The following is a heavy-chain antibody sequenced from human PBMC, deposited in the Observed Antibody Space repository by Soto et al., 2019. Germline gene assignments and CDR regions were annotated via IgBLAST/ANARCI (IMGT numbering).Heavy chain of an antibody. CDR1: GYSFTTYG. D-gene: IGHD1-20*01. Sequence: ASVKVSCKASGYSFTTYGISWVRQAPGQGLKWMGWISAYNGNTNYEQKFQGRVAMTTDTSTNTAYLELRTLRSDDAAVYYCARDPPITGSLRGTPLMAVWGQGTTVTVSS. CDR3: ARDPPITGSLRGTPLMAV. V-gene: IGHV1-18*04. J-gene: IGHJ6*02. CDR2: ISAYNGNT.